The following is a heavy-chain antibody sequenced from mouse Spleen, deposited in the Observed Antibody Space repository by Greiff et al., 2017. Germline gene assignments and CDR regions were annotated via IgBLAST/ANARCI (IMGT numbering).Heavy chain of an antibody. CDR2: INPSNGGT. V-gene: IGHV1-53*01. CDR3: ARGRWTAQAPFDY. D-gene: IGHD3-2*02. CDR1: GYTFTSYW. Sequence: VQLQQPGTELVKPGASVKLSCKASGYTFTSYWMHWVKQRPGQGLEWIGNINPSNGGTNYNEKFKSKATLTVDKSSSTAYMQLSSLTSEDSAVYYCARGRWTAQAPFDYWGQGTTLTVSS. J-gene: IGHJ2*01.